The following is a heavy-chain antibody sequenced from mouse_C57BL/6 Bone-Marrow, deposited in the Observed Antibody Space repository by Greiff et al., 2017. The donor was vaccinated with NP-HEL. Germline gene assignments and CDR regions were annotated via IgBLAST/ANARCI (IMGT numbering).Heavy chain of an antibody. CDR3: ARDYDWAMDY. D-gene: IGHD2-12*01. CDR2: ISDGGSYT. CDR1: GFTFSSYA. Sequence: DVKLVESGGGLVKPGGSLKLSCAASGFTFSSYAMSWVRQTPEKRLEWVATISDGGSYTYYPDNVKGRFTISRDNAKNNLYLQMSHLKSEDTAMYYCARDYDWAMDYWGQGTSVTVSS. J-gene: IGHJ4*01. V-gene: IGHV5-4*01.